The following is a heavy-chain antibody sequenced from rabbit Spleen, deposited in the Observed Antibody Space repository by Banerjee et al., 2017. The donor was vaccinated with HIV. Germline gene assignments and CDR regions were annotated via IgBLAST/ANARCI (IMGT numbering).Heavy chain of an antibody. J-gene: IGHJ4*01. D-gene: IGHD2-1*01. CDR3: ARDDNDIDYRSYSGL. V-gene: IGHV1S40*01. CDR1: GFSFSRGYD. Sequence: EESGGGLVKPGASLTLTCTASGFSFSRGYDMCWVRQAPGKGLELIACIDAGSSGSTYYASWAKGRFTISKTSSTTVTLQMTSLTVADTATYFCARDDNDIDYRSYSGLWGPGTLVTVS. CDR2: IDAGSSGST.